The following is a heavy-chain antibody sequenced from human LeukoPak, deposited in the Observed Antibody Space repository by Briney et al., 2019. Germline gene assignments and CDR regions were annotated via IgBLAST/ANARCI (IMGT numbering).Heavy chain of an antibody. CDR1: GGSINSYY. V-gene: IGHV4-59*01. J-gene: IGHJ4*02. Sequence: WETLSLTCTVSGGSINSYYWSWIRQPPGKGLEWIGYIYYSGSTNYNPSLKSRVTISVDTSKNQFSLKLSSVTAADTAVYYCARGAPYYYDSSGYLFDYWGQGTLVTVSS. D-gene: IGHD3-22*01. CDR2: IYYSGST. CDR3: ARGAPYYYDSSGYLFDY.